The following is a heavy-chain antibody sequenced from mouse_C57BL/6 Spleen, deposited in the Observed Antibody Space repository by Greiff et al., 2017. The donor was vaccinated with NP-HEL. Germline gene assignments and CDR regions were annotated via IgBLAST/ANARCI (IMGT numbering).Heavy chain of an antibody. CDR1: GYTFTSYW. CDR2: IDPSDSET. V-gene: IGHV1-52*01. D-gene: IGHD1-1*01. CDR3: AREIYYGSSPFAY. J-gene: IGHJ3*01. Sequence: QVQLQQPGAELVRPGSSVKLSCKASGYTFTSYWMHWVKQRPIQGLEWIGNIDPSDSETHYNQKFKDKATLTVDKSSSTAYMQLSSLTSEDSAVYYCAREIYYGSSPFAYWGQGTLVTVSA.